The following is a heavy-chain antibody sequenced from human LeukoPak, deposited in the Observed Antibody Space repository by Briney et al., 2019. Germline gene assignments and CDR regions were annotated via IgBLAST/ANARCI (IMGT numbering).Heavy chain of an antibody. D-gene: IGHD6-13*01. J-gene: IGHJ4*02. CDR1: GGSCSGYY. Sequence: SETLTLTCADYGGSCSGYYWRWIRQPPGKVLEWIGEINHSGSTNYSPSLKSRVTISVDTSKNQFSLKLSSVTAADTAVYYCARGLRLGIAAAGIWGQGTLVTVSS. CDR2: INHSGST. V-gene: IGHV4-34*01. CDR3: ARGLRLGIAAAGI.